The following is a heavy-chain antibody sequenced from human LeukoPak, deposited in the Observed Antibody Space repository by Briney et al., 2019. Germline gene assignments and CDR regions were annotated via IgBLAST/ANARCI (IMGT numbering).Heavy chain of an antibody. D-gene: IGHD1-26*01. J-gene: IGHJ3*02. CDR3: TTDLSWSYYDAFDI. V-gene: IGHV3-33*05. Sequence: GGSLRLSCAASGFTFSSYGMHWVRQAPGKGLEWVAVISYDGSNKYYADSVKGRFTISRDNSKNTLYLQMNSLRAEDTAVYYCTTDLSWSYYDAFDIWGQGTMVTVSS. CDR1: GFTFSSYG. CDR2: ISYDGSNK.